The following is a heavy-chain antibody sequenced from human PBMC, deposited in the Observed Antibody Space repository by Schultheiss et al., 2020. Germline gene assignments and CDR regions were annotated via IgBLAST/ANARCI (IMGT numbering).Heavy chain of an antibody. CDR1: GGTFSSYA. CDR2: FIPILGIA. CDR3: ARVGITFGGVIPRGY. D-gene: IGHD3-16*02. J-gene: IGHJ4*02. V-gene: IGHV1-69*10. Sequence: SVKVSCKASGGTFSSYAISWVRQAPGQGLEWMGGFIPILGIANYAQKFQGRVTITADKSTSTAYMELSSLRSDDTAVYYCARVGITFGGVIPRGYWSQGTLVTVSS.